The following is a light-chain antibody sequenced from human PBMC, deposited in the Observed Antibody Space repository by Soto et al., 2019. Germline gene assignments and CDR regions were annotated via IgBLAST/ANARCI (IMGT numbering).Light chain of an antibody. CDR2: DAS. Sequence: IVWTQAPATLSLSPGERATLSCRARQSVSSYLAWYQQKPGQAPRLLIYDASNRATGIPARFSGSGSGTDFTLAISGLEPEDFAVYYCQQRSNWPPWTFGQGTKVEIK. V-gene: IGKV3-11*01. J-gene: IGKJ1*01. CDR1: QSVSSY. CDR3: QQRSNWPPWT.